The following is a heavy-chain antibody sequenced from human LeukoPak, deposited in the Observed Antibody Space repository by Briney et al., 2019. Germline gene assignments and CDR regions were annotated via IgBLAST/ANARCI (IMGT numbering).Heavy chain of an antibody. CDR2: IYYSGST. CDR3: ARGRITMVRGVIRAYYFDY. V-gene: IGHV4-59*01. D-gene: IGHD3-10*01. CDR1: GGSFSGYY. J-gene: IGHJ4*02. Sequence: SETLSLTCAVYGGSFSGYYWRWIRQPPGKGLEWIGYIYYSGSTNYNPSLKSRLTISVDTSKNQFSLKLSSVTAADTAVYYCARGRITMVRGVIRAYYFDYWGQGTLVTVSS.